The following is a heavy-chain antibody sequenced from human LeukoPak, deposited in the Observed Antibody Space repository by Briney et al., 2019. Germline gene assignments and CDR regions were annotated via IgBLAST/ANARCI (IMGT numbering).Heavy chain of an antibody. Sequence: ASVKVSCKTSGYTFTSFDINWVRQATGQGLEWMGWMNPNSGNTGYAQKFQGRVTITRNTSISTAYMELSSLTYEDTAVYYCAKDSGYSSSWYQISHWGQGTLVTVSS. J-gene: IGHJ4*02. CDR1: GYTFTSFD. CDR2: MNPNSGNT. CDR3: AKDSGYSSSWYQISH. V-gene: IGHV1-8*01. D-gene: IGHD6-13*01.